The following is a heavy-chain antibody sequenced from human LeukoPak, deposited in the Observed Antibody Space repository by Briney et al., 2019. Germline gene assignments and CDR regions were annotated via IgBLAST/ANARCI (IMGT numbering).Heavy chain of an antibody. D-gene: IGHD3-16*02. V-gene: IGHV3-7*01. J-gene: IGHJ3*02. Sequence: PGGSLRLSCAASGFTFSSYWTTWVRQAPGKGLEWVANIKQDGSETYYVDSVKGRFTISRDNAKNSLYLQMNSLRAEDTAVYYCARLTHDYVWGSFRLVTFDTWGQGTVVTVSS. CDR2: IKQDGSET. CDR3: ARLTHDYVWGSFRLVTFDT. CDR1: GFTFSSYW.